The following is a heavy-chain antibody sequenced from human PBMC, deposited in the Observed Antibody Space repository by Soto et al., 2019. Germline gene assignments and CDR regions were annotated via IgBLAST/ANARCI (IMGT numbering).Heavy chain of an antibody. V-gene: IGHV1-69*02. Sequence: ASVKVSCKASGGTFSSYTISWVRQAPGQGLEWMGRIIPILGIANYAQKFQGRVTITADKSTSTAYMELSSLRSEDTAVYYCASANSSSSGDYYYYYYMDVWGKGTTVTVS. J-gene: IGHJ6*03. CDR1: GGTFSSYT. CDR3: ASANSSSSGDYYYYYYMDV. D-gene: IGHD6-6*01. CDR2: IIPILGIA.